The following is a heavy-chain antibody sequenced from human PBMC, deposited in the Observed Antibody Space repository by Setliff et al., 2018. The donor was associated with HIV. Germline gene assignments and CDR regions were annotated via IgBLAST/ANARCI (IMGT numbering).Heavy chain of an antibody. CDR1: GGSISSGGYY. D-gene: IGHD3-3*02. Sequence: LSLTCTVSGGSISSGGYYWSWIRQHPGKGPEWIGYIYYNGSTYYNPSLKSRVSMSVDTSKDQVSLKLSTVTAADTAVYYCARDRAAFRLTYWGQGTLVTVS. CDR3: ARDRAAFRLTY. CDR2: IYYNGST. V-gene: IGHV4-31*03. J-gene: IGHJ4*02.